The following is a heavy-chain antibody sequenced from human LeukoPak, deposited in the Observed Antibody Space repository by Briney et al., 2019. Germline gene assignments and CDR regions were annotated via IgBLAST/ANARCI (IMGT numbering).Heavy chain of an antibody. CDR2: IYWNDDK. J-gene: IGHJ6*02. CDR1: GFSLSTSGVG. V-gene: IGHV2-5*01. D-gene: IGHD5-18*01. CDR3: AHSIQLWKEDYYYYYYGMDV. Sequence: SGPTLVKPTQTLTLTCTFSGFSLSTSGVGVGWIRQPPGKALEWLALIYWNDDKRYSPSLKSRLTITKDTSKNQVVLTMTNMDPVDTATYYCAHSIQLWKEDYYYYYYGMDVWGQGTTVTVSS.